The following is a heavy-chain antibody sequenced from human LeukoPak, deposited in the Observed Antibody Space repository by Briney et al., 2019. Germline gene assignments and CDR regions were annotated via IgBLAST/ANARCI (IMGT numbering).Heavy chain of an antibody. V-gene: IGHV1-46*01. Sequence: ASVKVSCKASGYTFTSYYMHWVRQAPGQGLEWMGIINPSGGSTSYAQKFQGRVTMTRDTSTSTVYMELSSLRSEDTAVYYCARGSGRWLYYYYYYYMDVWGKGTTVTISS. CDR3: ARGSGRWLYYYYYYYMDV. CDR1: GYTFTSYY. J-gene: IGHJ6*03. CDR2: INPSGGST. D-gene: IGHD4-23*01.